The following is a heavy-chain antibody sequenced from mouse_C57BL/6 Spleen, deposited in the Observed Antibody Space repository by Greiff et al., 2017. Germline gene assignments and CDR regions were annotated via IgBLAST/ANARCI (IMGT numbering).Heavy chain of an antibody. CDR2: IDPSDSYT. CDR1: GYTFTSYW. Sequence: QVQLQQSGAELVMPGASVKLSCKASGYTFTSYWMHWVKQRPGQGLEWIGEIDPSDSYTNYNQKFKGKSTLTVDKSSSTAYMQLSSLTSEDSAVYYCARRGCTTVVATGAMDYWGQGTSVTVSS. CDR3: ARRGCTTVVATGAMDY. D-gene: IGHD1-1*01. J-gene: IGHJ4*01. V-gene: IGHV1-69*01.